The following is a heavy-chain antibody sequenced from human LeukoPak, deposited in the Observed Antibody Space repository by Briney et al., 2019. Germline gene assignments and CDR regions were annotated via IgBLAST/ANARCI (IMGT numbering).Heavy chain of an antibody. CDR1: GYTFTSYD. J-gene: IGHJ5*02. V-gene: IGHV1-8*01. D-gene: IGHD6-13*01. CDR3: ARTRSGKLVRKNWFDP. CDR2: MNPNSGNT. Sequence: GASVKVSCKASGYTFTSYDINWVRQATGQGLEWMGWMNPNSGNTGYAQKFQGRVTMTRNTSISTAYMELSSLRSEDTAVYYCARTRSGKLVRKNWFDPWGQGTLVTVSS.